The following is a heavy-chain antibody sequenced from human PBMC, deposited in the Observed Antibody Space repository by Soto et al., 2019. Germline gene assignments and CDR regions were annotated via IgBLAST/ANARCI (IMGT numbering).Heavy chain of an antibody. V-gene: IGHV1-2*02. J-gene: IGHJ4*02. D-gene: IGHD3-10*01. CDR2: IGPASGDT. Sequence: ASVKVSCKASGYTFTGHYIHWVRQAPGQGPEWMGEIGPASGDTRYAQKFQGRVTMTRDTSITTVYMELNNLSPDDTAVYYCGRGRSGQLVVFYWGQGTPVTVSS. CDR1: GYTFTGHY. CDR3: GRGRSGQLVVFY.